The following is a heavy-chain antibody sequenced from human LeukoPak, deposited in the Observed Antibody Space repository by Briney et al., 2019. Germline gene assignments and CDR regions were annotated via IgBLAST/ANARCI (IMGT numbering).Heavy chain of an antibody. Sequence: GGSLRLSCAASGFTVSSNYMSWVRQAPGKGLEWVSLIYSGGSIYYADSVKGRFTISRDNSKNMVYFQMNSLRAEDTAVYYCAGAFYGDYTGPWYFDLWGRGTLVTVSS. CDR1: GFTVSSNY. CDR3: AGAFYGDYTGPWYFDL. J-gene: IGHJ2*01. V-gene: IGHV3-53*01. CDR2: IYSGGSI. D-gene: IGHD4-17*01.